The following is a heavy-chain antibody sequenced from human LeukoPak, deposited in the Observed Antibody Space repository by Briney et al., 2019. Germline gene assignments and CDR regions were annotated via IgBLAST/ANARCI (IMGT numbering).Heavy chain of an antibody. Sequence: SETLSLTCTVSGGSISSSSHYWGWIRQPPGKGLEWIGSILYSGSTNYNPSLKSRVTISVDTSKNQFSLKLSSVTAADTAVYYCARHFAAAAAYYFDYWGQGTLVTVSS. CDR1: GGSISSSSHY. CDR3: ARHFAAAAAYYFDY. D-gene: IGHD2-2*01. CDR2: ILYSGST. J-gene: IGHJ4*02. V-gene: IGHV4-39*01.